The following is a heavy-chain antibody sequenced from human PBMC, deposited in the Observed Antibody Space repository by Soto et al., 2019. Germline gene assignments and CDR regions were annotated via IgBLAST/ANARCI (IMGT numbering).Heavy chain of an antibody. CDR1: GFTFSSYE. J-gene: IGHJ4*02. V-gene: IGHV3-48*03. CDR3: ASGKSGFVSILDY. CDR2: ISSGGGTT. D-gene: IGHD5-12*01. Sequence: PVGSLRLSCAVSGFTFSSYEMNWVRQAPGKGLEWVSYISSGGGTTYYADSVKGRFTVSRDNAKNSLYLQMKNLKVEDTAVYYCASGKSGFVSILDYWGQGTLVTVSS.